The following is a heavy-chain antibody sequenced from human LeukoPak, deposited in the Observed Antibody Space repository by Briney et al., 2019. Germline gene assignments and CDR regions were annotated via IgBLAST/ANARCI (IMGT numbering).Heavy chain of an antibody. CDR3: ARVLEGSSWPIDY. D-gene: IGHD6-13*01. CDR2: IYSGGST. CDR1: GFTVSSNY. J-gene: IGHJ4*02. Sequence: GSLRLSCAASGFTVSSNYMSWVRQAPGKGLEWVSVIYSGGSTHYADSVKGRFTISRDNSKNTLYLQMNSLRAEDTAVYYCARVLEGSSWPIDYWGQGTLVTVSS. V-gene: IGHV3-66*02.